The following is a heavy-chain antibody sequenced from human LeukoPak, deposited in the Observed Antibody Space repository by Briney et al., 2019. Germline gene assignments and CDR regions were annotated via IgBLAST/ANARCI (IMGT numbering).Heavy chain of an antibody. J-gene: IGHJ4*02. CDR3: AKVGGFGHIVVVIAIDFFAY. Sequence: PGGSLRLSCAASGFTFSIYAMSCVRQAPGKGLEWGSAISGSGGITYYTDSVKGRFPISRDKSKNTWYLKMNSLRAEDTAVYDCAKVGGFGHIVVVIAIDFFAYWGQGTLVTVSS. CDR2: ISGSGGIT. D-gene: IGHD2-21*01. V-gene: IGHV3-23*01. CDR1: GFTFSIYA.